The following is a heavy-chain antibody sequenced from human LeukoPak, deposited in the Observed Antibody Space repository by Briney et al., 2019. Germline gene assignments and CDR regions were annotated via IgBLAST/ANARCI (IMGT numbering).Heavy chain of an antibody. CDR2: INPNTGVT. CDR1: GYTFTGYY. Sequence: GASVKVSCKASGYTFTGYYMHWVRQAPGQGLEWMGWINPNTGVTNYAQKFQGRVTLTRDTSINTAYLELGRLRSDDTAVYYCARELLGRLPEDYWGQGTLVTVSS. D-gene: IGHD2-15*01. CDR3: ARELLGRLPEDY. V-gene: IGHV1-2*02. J-gene: IGHJ4*02.